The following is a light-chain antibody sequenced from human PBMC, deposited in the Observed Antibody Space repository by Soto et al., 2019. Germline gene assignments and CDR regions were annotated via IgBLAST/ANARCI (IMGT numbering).Light chain of an antibody. Sequence: ETVMTQSPATLSMSPGERVTLSCRASQGVSTNGAWYQQKPGQAPRLLIYGASTRATGIPPRFSGSGYATEFTLTISSLQTEDFAVYYCQQYNYRPPYTFGQGTKLEMK. CDR3: QQYNYRPPYT. CDR2: GAS. CDR1: QGVSTN. V-gene: IGKV3-15*01. J-gene: IGKJ2*01.